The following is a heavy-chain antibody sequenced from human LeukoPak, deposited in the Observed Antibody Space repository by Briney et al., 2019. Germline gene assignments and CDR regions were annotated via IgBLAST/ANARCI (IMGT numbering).Heavy chain of an antibody. Sequence: GGSLRLSCAASGFTISSYGMHWVRQAPGKWLEWVAVIIENGNNQYYADSVKGRFTISRDNSKNTLFLQMNSLRDEDTAMYYCARVQGGGYRTADSWGQGTLVTVSS. CDR2: IIENGNNQ. V-gene: IGHV3-30*19. CDR3: ARVQGGGYRTADS. D-gene: IGHD6-19*01. J-gene: IGHJ4*02. CDR1: GFTISSYG.